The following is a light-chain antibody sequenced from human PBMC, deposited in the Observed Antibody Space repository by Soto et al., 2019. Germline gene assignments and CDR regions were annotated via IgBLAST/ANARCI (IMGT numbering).Light chain of an antibody. CDR3: SSYAGSSARVV. J-gene: IGLJ2*01. CDR2: EGT. Sequence: QSVLTQPASVSGSPGQSITISCTRSSTDFENYNLVSWYQHCPDKAPKLIIYEGTKRPSEISDRFSGSESDTTASLIISGLQPEDEADYYCSSYAGSSARVVFGGGTRSPS. CDR1: STDFENYNL. V-gene: IGLV2-23*01.